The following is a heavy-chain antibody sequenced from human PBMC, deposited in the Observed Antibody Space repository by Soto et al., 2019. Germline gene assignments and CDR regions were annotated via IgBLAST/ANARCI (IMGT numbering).Heavy chain of an antibody. V-gene: IGHV1-2*02. CDR1: GYTFTGYY. Sequence: ASVKVSCKASGYTFTGYYMHWVRQAPGQGLEWMGWINPNSGGTNYAQKFQGRVTMTRDTSISTAYMELSRLRSDDTAVYYCATGGEGLAALGLDYFDYWGQGTLVTVSS. J-gene: IGHJ4*02. CDR2: INPNSGGT. D-gene: IGHD7-27*01. CDR3: ATGGEGLAALGLDYFDY.